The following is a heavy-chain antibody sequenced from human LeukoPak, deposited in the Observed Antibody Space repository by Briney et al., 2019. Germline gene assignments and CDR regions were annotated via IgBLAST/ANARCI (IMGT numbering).Heavy chain of an antibody. Sequence: SETLSLTCTVSGGSISSYYWSWIRQPPGKGLEWIGYIYYSGSTNYNPSLKSRVTISVDTSKNQFSLKLSSVTAADTAVYYCARGRIGPIPFDYWGQGTLVTVSS. CDR3: ARGRIGPIPFDY. V-gene: IGHV4-59*01. CDR2: IYYSGST. J-gene: IGHJ4*02. CDR1: GGSISSYY. D-gene: IGHD2-2*02.